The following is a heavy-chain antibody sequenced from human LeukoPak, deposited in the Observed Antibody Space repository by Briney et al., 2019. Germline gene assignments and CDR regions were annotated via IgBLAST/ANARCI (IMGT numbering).Heavy chain of an antibody. CDR2: IYYSGST. CDR3: ARIPTNAVPAAHNGFDI. V-gene: IGHV4-39*01. D-gene: IGHD2-2*01. J-gene: IGHJ3*02. CDR1: GGSISSTNYY. Sequence: SETLSLTCTVSGGSISSTNYYWGWLRQPPGKGLEWIGNIYYSGSTYYNPSLRSRVTMSVDTSKNQFSLKLSSVTAADTALYFCARIPTNAVPAAHNGFDIWGQGTMVTVSS.